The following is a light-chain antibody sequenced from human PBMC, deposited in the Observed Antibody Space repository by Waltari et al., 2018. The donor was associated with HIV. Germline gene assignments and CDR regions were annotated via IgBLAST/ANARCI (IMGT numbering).Light chain of an antibody. CDR2: EAA. CDR3: QQYDSGPRGIT. CDR1: QSISAK. V-gene: IGKV3-15*01. Sequence: EIVMTQSPPTLSVSPGQRVTLSCRASQSISAKVAWYQQRPGQAPRLLIYEAATRPTGIPARFSGSGSGTEFPLTISSLQSEDFATYFCQQYDSGPRGITFGQGTMLEIK. J-gene: IGKJ2*01.